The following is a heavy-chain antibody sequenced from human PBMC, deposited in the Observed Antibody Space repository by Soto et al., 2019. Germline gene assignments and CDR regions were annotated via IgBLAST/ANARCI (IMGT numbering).Heavy chain of an antibody. CDR3: ARGLPPGVTNLGPVAGYYFDY. J-gene: IGHJ4*02. D-gene: IGHD4-17*01. CDR2: INHSGST. Sequence: SETLSLTCAVYGGSFSGYYWSWIRQPPGKGLEWIGEINHSGSTNYNPSLKSRVTISVDTSKNQFSLKLSSVTAADTAVYYCARGLPPGVTNLGPVAGYYFDYWGQGTLVTVS. V-gene: IGHV4-34*01. CDR1: GGSFSGYY.